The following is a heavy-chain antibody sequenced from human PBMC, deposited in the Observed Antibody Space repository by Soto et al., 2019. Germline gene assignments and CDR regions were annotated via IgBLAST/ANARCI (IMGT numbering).Heavy chain of an antibody. J-gene: IGHJ5*02. CDR3: AKAREAIFGVFDP. D-gene: IGHD3-3*01. V-gene: IGHV3-23*01. Sequence: SGGSLRLSCAASGFTFSSYAMSWVRQAPEKGLEWVSAISGSGGSTYYADSVKGRFTISRDNSKNTLYLQMNSLRAEVTAVYYCAKAREAIFGVFDPWGQGTLVTVSS. CDR1: GFTFSSYA. CDR2: ISGSGGST.